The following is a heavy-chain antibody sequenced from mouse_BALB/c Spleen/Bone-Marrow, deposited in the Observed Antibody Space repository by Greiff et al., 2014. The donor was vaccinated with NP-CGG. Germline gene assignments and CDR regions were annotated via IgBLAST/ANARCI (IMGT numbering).Heavy chain of an antibody. V-gene: IGHV1S132*01. D-gene: IGHD2-4*01. CDR3: ARNYDYDEGAWFTY. CDR1: GYTFTNYW. Sequence: VQLQQSGAEVVNPGASVKLSCRTSGYTFTNYWIQWAKQRPGQGLGWIGEIFPGTDTTYYNEKFKDKATLTIDKSSSTAYMQLSNLTSEDSAVYFCARNYDYDEGAWFTYWGQGTLVTVSA. J-gene: IGHJ3*01. CDR2: IFPGTDTT.